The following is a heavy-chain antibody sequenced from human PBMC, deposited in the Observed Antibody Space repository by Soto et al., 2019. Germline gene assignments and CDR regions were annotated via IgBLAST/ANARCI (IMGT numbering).Heavy chain of an antibody. CDR1: GSNFHTFD. J-gene: IGHJ4*02. V-gene: IGHV1-8*02. CDR3: AVGNFRY. Sequence: ASVTVSCTASGSNFHTFDIYWVRQATGHGLEWMGWMNPNSGNTGYAQELRGRVTMTRNTSNTTAYMELTSLTSDDTGVYYCAVGNFRYWGQGTLVTSPQ. CDR2: MNPNSGNT.